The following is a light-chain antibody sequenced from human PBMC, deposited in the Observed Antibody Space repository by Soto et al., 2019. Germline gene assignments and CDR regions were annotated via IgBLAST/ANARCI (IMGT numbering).Light chain of an antibody. CDR1: QSVSISC. CDR3: LQYRTSPYA. V-gene: IGKV3D-20*01. J-gene: IGKJ2*01. CDR2: DAS. Sequence: IVLTQSPSTLSLSAGERATLSCGASQSVSISCLAWYQQKPGRATSLRICDASTLATGRPDRFSGSGSGRDCKPSISRPAAEDFAVYYCLQYRTSPYAFGQGTQLEIK.